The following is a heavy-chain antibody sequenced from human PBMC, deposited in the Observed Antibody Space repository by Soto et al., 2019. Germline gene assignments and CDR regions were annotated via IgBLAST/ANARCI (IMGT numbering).Heavy chain of an antibody. Sequence: SETLSLTCTVSGGSISSGDYYWSWIRQPPGKGLEWIGYIYYSGSTYYNPSLKSRVTISVDTSKNQFSLKLSSVTAADTAVYYCARVGYGEHDRMPLWLDPWGQGPLVTVYS. D-gene: IGHD4-17*01. J-gene: IGHJ5*02. CDR3: ARVGYGEHDRMPLWLDP. CDR2: IYYSGST. CDR1: GGSISSGDYY. V-gene: IGHV4-30-4*01.